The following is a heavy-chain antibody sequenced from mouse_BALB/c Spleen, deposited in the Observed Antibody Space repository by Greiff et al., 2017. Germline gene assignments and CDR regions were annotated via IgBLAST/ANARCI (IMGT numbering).Heavy chain of an antibody. D-gene: IGHD2-1*01. CDR2: IDPANGNT. J-gene: IGHJ3*01. V-gene: IGHV14-3*02. Sequence: VQLQQSGAELVKPGASVKLSCTASGFNIKDTYMHWVKQRPEQGLEWIGRIDPANGNTKYDPKFQGKATITADTSSNTAYLQLSSLTSEDTAVYYCARWGNGAAWFAYRGQGALVTVSA. CDR1: GFNIKDTY. CDR3: ARWGNGAAWFAY.